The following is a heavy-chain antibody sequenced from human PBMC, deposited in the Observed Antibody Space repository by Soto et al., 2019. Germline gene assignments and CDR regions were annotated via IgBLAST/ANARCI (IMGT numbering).Heavy chain of an antibody. J-gene: IGHJ6*02. D-gene: IGHD2-21*02. CDR1: GFTFGTFT. Sequence: GGSLRLSCAASGFTFGTFTMSWVRQAPGKGLEWVSSIGTTSTYIYYADSVRGRFTISRDNAKNSLYLQMNSLRAEDTAVYFCARVMCGDCTSYYYYSMDVWGQGTTVTVSS. CDR3: ARVMCGDCTSYYYYSMDV. CDR2: IGTTSTYI. V-gene: IGHV3-21*01.